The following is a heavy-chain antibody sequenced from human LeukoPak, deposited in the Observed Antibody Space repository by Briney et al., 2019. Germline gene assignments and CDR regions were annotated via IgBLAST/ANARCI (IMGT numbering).Heavy chain of an antibody. D-gene: IGHD6-19*01. J-gene: IGHJ5*02. CDR1: GFNFETHA. CDR2: IWRGGNYK. V-gene: IGHV3-33*03. Sequence: GGSLRLSCSASGFNFETHAMHWVRQAPGKGLEWVAMIWRGGNYKFYADSVKGRFTILRDDSRSTLYLLMDSLRLDDTAVYHCVTDPPASGWAFSSWGQGVLVTVSS. CDR3: VTDPPASGWAFSS.